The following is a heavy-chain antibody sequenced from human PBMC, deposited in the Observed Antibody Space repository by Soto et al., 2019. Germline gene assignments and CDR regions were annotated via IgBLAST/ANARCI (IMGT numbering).Heavy chain of an antibody. CDR3: AGGRYYYGSGSYYTPPDLDY. D-gene: IGHD3-10*01. CDR2: ISAYNGNT. J-gene: IGHJ4*02. Sequence: ASVKVSCKASGYTFTSYGISWVRQAPGQGLEWMGWISAYNGNTNYAQKLQGRVTMTTDTSTSTAYMELRSLRSDDTAVYYCAGGRYYYGSGSYYTPPDLDYWGQGTLVTVSS. V-gene: IGHV1-18*01. CDR1: GYTFTSYG.